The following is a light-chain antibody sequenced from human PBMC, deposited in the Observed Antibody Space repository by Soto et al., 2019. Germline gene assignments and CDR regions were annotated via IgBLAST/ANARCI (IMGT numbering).Light chain of an antibody. CDR2: GAS. V-gene: IGKV3-15*01. CDR3: QQYNEWPET. Sequence: EIVLTQSPVTLSLSPWERATLSCRASHNVRSSLAWYQQKAGQAPRLLIHGASTRATGIPGRFSGSGSGTEFTLIISSLRSEDFAVYYCQQYNEWPETFGHGTKVDNK. CDR1: HNVRSS. J-gene: IGKJ1*01.